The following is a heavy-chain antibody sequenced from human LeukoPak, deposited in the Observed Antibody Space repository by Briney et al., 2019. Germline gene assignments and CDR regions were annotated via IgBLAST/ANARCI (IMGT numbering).Heavy chain of an antibody. J-gene: IGHJ5*02. CDR1: GGSISSYY. V-gene: IGHV4-59*01. D-gene: IGHD3-10*01. Sequence: SETPSLTCTVSGGSISSYYWSWIRQPPGKGLEWIGYIYYSGSTNYNPSLKSRVTISVDTSKNQFSLKLSSVTAADTAVYYCAASMVRGVITFDPWGQGTLVTVSS. CDR3: AASMVRGVITFDP. CDR2: IYYSGST.